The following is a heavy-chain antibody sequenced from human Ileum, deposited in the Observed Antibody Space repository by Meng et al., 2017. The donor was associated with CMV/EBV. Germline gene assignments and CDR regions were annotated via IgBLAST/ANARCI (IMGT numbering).Heavy chain of an antibody. CDR1: GFTFHIFG. CDR2: ISSNANYN. V-gene: IGHV3-30*18. Sequence: LSCAAAGFTFHIFGLHWLRPAPGKELDWLTEISSNANYNYYSKCVDTRFTISRDNSNNTLYLQVNALRPAVSAIYYSANDPRYSEVVWGQGTLVTVSS. CDR3: ANDPRYSEVV. J-gene: IGHJ4*02. D-gene: IGHD1-26*01.